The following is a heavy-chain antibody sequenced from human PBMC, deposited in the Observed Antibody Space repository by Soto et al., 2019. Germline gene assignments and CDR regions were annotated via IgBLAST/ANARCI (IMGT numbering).Heavy chain of an antibody. CDR1: GLTFSGAW. J-gene: IGHJ4*02. CDR2: IKSKVDGGTT. Sequence: VQLVESGGGLVKPGGSLRLSCEASGLTFSGAWMSWVRQAPGKGLEWVGRIKSKVDGGTTDYAAPVRGRFTISRDDSKNTQYLQMNNLKTEDTGLYFCNTDYYRWSFWGQGTLVTVSS. CDR3: NTDYYRWSF. V-gene: IGHV3-15*01. D-gene: IGHD3-10*01.